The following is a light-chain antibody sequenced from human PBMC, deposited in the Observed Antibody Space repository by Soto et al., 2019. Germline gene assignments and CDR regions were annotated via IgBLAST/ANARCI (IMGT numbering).Light chain of an antibody. V-gene: IGKV3-20*01. CDR2: DAF. Sequence: EIVWTQSPGTLSLSPGESATLSCSASRSLDSGQLAWYQQKVGRAPRLLIHDAFIRATGIPDRFSGSGSGTDFTLTISRLEPEDFAVYYCQQYGSSPWTFGQGTKVDIK. CDR3: QQYGSSPWT. CDR1: RSLDSGQ. J-gene: IGKJ1*01.